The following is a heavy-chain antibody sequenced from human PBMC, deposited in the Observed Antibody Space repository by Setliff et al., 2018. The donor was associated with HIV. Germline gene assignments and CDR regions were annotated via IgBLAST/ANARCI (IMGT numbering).Heavy chain of an antibody. Sequence: ASVKVSCKASGYTFTGYYIHWMRQAPGQGPEWLGWINPNSGGTNYAQKFQGRVTMTGDTSISTVYMELSSLRSDDTAVYYCAREKRSSTWLYSSGGTVDYWGLGTLVTVSS. V-gene: IGHV1-2*02. D-gene: IGHD6-25*01. CDR2: INPNSGGT. CDR1: GYTFTGYY. J-gene: IGHJ4*02. CDR3: AREKRSSTWLYSSGGTVDY.